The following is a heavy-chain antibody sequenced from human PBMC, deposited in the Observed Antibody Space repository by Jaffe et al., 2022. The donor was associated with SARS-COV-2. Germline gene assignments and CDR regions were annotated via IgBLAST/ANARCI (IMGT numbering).Heavy chain of an antibody. J-gene: IGHJ4*02. Sequence: QEQLQESGPGLVKPSETLSLTCSVSGGSISGYYWSWIRQPPGKGLEWIGHIYYSGSTNYNPSLKSRVTISVDTSKNQISLNLSSVTAADTAMYYCARVKPGQFDYWGQGTLVTVSS. CDR1: GGSISGYY. V-gene: IGHV4-59*01. CDR3: ARVKPGQFDY. D-gene: IGHD3-10*01. CDR2: IYYSGST.